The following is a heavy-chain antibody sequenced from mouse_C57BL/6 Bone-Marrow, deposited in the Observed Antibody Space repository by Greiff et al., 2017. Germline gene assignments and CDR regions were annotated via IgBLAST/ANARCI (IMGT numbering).Heavy chain of an antibody. D-gene: IGHD1-1*01. CDR2: IYPSDSET. CDR1: GYTFTSYW. CDR3: AKPRGYYYGSSHWYFDV. V-gene: IGHV1-61*01. Sequence: VQLQQPGAELVRPGSSVKLSCKASGYTFTSYWMDWVKQRPGQGLEWIGNIYPSDSETHYNQKFKDKATLTVDKSSSTAYMQLSSLTSADSAVYYCAKPRGYYYGSSHWYFDVWGTGTTVTVSS. J-gene: IGHJ1*03.